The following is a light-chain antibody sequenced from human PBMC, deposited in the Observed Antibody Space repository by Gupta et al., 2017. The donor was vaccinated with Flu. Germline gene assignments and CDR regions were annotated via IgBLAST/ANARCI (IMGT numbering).Light chain of an antibody. CDR2: DDT. CDR1: NIGSKS. CDR3: QVWDPTSEVV. Sequence: SYVLTQPPSVSAAPGQTARITCGGNNIGSKSVHWYQQKPGQAHVLVVYDDTDRPPGIPERLSVSNSGNTATLTISRVEAGDEADYYCQVWDPTSEVVFGGGTKLTVL. V-gene: IGLV3-21*02. J-gene: IGLJ2*01.